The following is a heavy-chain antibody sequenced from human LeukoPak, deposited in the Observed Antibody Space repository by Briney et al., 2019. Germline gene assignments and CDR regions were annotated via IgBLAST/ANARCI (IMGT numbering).Heavy chain of an antibody. V-gene: IGHV3-20*04. Sequence: GGSLRLSCAASGFTFDDYGMTWVRQAPGKGLEWVAGINGNGDTTGYADSVKGRFAISRDNAKNSLYLQMNSLRAEDTALYYCARGNRGSSYGGDSWGQGTLVTVSS. CDR3: ARGNRGSSYGGDS. J-gene: IGHJ4*02. D-gene: IGHD1-26*01. CDR2: INGNGDTT. CDR1: GFTFDDYG.